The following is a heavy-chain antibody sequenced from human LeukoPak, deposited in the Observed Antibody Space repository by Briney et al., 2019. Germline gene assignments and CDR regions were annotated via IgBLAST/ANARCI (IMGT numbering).Heavy chain of an antibody. CDR2: IYDDGRT. Sequence: GGSLRLSCAVSGFTVNRNYMSWVRQAPGKGLEWVSVIYDDGRTYYADSVKGRFIISRDNSKNTLFLQMNNLRAEDTAAYYCARDQFMTTGFCWGQGTLVTVSS. J-gene: IGHJ4*02. D-gene: IGHD4-17*01. CDR3: ARDQFMTTGFC. V-gene: IGHV3-53*01. CDR1: GFTVNRNY.